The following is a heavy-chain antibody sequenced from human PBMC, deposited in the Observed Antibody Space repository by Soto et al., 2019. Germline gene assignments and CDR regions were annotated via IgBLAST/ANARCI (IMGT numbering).Heavy chain of an antibody. CDR3: ARLGVYGGSAFDM. V-gene: IGHV5-51*01. D-gene: IGHD1-26*01. J-gene: IGHJ3*02. CDR1: GYNFTTYW. CDR2: VFPGDSDT. Sequence: EVQLVQSGAEVKKPGESLKMSCKDFGYNFTTYWIVWVRQMPGKGLEWMGMVFPGDSDTRYSPSFQGQVTISADKSMKTAYLQWNSLKASDTAIYYCARLGVYGGSAFDMWGQGTVVTVSS.